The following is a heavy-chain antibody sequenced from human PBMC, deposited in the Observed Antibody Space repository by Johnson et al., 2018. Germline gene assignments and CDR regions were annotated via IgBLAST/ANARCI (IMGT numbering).Heavy chain of an antibody. V-gene: IGHV3-30*03. CDR2: ISYDGSNK. CDR3: AREYDSSGYYLEYFQH. D-gene: IGHD3-22*01. Sequence: QVQLVQSGGGVVQPGRSLRLPCGASGFTFSTYGKHWVRQAPGKGLEWVAVISYDGSNKYYADSVKGRFTISRDNSKNTLYLQMNSMRAEDTAVYYCAREYDSSGYYLEYFQHWGQGTLVTVSS. CDR1: GFTFSTYG. J-gene: IGHJ1*01.